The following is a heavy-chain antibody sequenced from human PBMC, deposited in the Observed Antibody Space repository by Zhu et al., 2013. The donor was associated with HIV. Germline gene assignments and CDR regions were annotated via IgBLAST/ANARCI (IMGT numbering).Heavy chain of an antibody. CDR3: AAERGDYSSSYWFWFDP. V-gene: IGHV1-58*01. CDR1: SXVTSSA. Sequence: QLVQSGPEVKKPGTSVKVSCKAXSXVTSSAVQWVRQARGQRLEWIGWIVVGSGNTNYAQKFQERVTITRDMSTSTAYMELSSLRSEDTAVYYCAAERGDYSSSYWFWFDPWGQGTLVTVSS. D-gene: IGHD6-6*01. J-gene: IGHJ5*02. CDR2: IVVGSGNT.